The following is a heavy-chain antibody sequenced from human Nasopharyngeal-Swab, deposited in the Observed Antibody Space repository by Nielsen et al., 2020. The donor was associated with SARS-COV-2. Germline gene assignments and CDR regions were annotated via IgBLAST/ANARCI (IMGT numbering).Heavy chain of an antibody. CDR2: FDPEDGET. V-gene: IGHV1-24*01. J-gene: IGHJ4*02. CDR3: ATVLYGGNSGPDY. CDR1: GYTLTELS. D-gene: IGHD4-23*01. Sequence: ASVKVSCKVSGYTLTELSMHWVRQAPGKGLEWMGGFDPEDGETIYAQKFQGRVTVTEDTSTDTAYMELSSLRSEDTAVYYCATVLYGGNSGPDYWGQGTLVTVS.